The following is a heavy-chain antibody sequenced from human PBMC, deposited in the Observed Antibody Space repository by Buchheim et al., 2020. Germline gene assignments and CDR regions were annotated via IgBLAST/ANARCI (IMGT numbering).Heavy chain of an antibody. Sequence: QVQLQQWGAGLLKPSETLSLTCAVYGGSFSGYYWSWIRQPPGKGLEWSGEINNSGSTNYNPSLKSRVTISVDTSKNQFSLKLSSVTAADTAVYYCARGRGILVVPDYWGQGTL. CDR2: INNSGST. D-gene: IGHD2-2*01. V-gene: IGHV4-34*01. J-gene: IGHJ4*02. CDR3: ARGRGILVVPDY. CDR1: GGSFSGYY.